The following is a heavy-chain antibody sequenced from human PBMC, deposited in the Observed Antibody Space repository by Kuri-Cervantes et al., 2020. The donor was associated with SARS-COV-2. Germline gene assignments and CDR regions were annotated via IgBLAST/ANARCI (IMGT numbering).Heavy chain of an antibody. CDR1: GGSVSRGSYY. CDR3: ARHRPYYDLLTGITHYYYYGMDV. J-gene: IGHJ6*02. D-gene: IGHD3-9*01. V-gene: IGHV4-39*01. Sequence: GSLRLSCTVSGGSVSRGSYYWSWIRQPPGKGLEWIGSIYHSGSTYYNPSLTSRVTIPVDTSKNQFSLKLSSVTAADTAVYYCARHRPYYDLLTGITHYYYYGMDVWGQGTTVTVSS. CDR2: IYHSGST.